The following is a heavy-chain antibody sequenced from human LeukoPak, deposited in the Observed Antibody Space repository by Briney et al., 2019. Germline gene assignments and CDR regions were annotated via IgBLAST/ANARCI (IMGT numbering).Heavy chain of an antibody. CDR1: GFTFSDYY. Sequence: PGVSLRLSCAASGFTFSDYYMSWMPQAPGKALEGGTYLSSSCSTIYYADSVKGRFTISRHNAKHSLYLQMNRLRAEDTAVYYCARARFAGIWSFYYWGQGTLVTVSS. V-gene: IGHV3-11*01. D-gene: IGHD3-10*01. J-gene: IGHJ4*02. CDR3: ARARFAGIWSFYY. CDR2: LSSSCSTI.